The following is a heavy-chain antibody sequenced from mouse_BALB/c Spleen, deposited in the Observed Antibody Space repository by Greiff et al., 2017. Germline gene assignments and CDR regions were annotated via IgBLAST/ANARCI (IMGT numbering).Heavy chain of an antibody. J-gene: IGHJ3*01. CDR1: GYSITSGYY. V-gene: IGHV3-6*02. Sequence: EVQLVESGPGLVKPSQSLSLTCSVTGYSITSGYYWNWIRQFPGNKLEWMGYISYDGSNNYNPSLKNRISITRDTSKNQFFLKLNSVTTEDTATYYCARGGWLPWGQGTLVTVSA. CDR3: ARGGWLP. D-gene: IGHD2-3*01. CDR2: ISYDGSN.